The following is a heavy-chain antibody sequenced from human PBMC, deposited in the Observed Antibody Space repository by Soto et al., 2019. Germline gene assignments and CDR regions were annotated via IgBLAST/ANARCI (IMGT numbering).Heavy chain of an antibody. J-gene: IGHJ4*02. CDR1: GRSMSSNY. V-gene: IGHV4-59*01. CDR3: ASYRGALYFES. Sequence: PSETLSLTCSVSGRSMSSNYCSWSRQSPDKGLEWLGYVFYGGTDYNPSLGGRVSMSVETSKSQFSLKLTSVTVADTAVYYCASYRGALYFESWGPGILVTVSS. CDR2: VFYGGT. D-gene: IGHD3-16*01.